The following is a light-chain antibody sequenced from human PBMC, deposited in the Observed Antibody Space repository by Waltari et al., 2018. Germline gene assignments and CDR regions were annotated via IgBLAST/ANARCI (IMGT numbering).Light chain of an antibody. Sequence: QSALTQPASVSGSPGQSIPISCTGTSSDAGSYDLVSLYPQNPGKAHTLIISEVYKRPSGVSNLFSVSKSGNTASLTISGLQAEDEADYYCCSYAGSSTFTFGGGTKLTVL. CDR2: EVY. V-gene: IGLV2-23*02. CDR3: CSYAGSSTFT. J-gene: IGLJ2*01. CDR1: SSDAGSYDL.